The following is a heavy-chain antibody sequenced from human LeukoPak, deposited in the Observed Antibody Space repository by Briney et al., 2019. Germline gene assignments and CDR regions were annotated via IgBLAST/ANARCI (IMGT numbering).Heavy chain of an antibody. D-gene: IGHD1-26*01. CDR3: ARDRRRRWEPIYYFDY. CDR2: IHWNGGSS. CDR1: GFTFDDYG. V-gene: IGHV3-20*04. J-gene: IGHJ4*02. Sequence: PGGSLRLSCAASGFTFDDYGMSWVRQAPGKGLEWVSCIHWNGGSSGYADSVKGRFTISRDNSKNTLYLQMNSLRAEDTAVYYCARDRRRRWEPIYYFDYWGQGTLVTVSS.